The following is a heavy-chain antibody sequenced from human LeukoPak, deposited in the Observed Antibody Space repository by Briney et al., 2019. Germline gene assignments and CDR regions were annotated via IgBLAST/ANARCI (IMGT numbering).Heavy chain of an antibody. V-gene: IGHV6-1*01. D-gene: IGHD3-22*01. CDR1: GDSVSSNSAA. Sequence: SQTLSLTCAISGDSVSSNSAAWNWIRQSPSRGLEWLGRTYYRSKGYDDCAVSLKSRITINADTSKNQFSLHLTSVTPEDTAVYFCARDVRDDSSPYSLGYYFDYWGQGTLVTVSS. J-gene: IGHJ4*02. CDR3: ARDVRDDSSPYSLGYYFDY. CDR2: TYYRSKGYD.